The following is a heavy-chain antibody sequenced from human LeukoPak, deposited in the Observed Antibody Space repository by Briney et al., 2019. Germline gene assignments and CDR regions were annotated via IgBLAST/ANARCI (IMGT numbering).Heavy chain of an antibody. D-gene: IGHD5-18*01. CDR3: ARQIQLTSNADY. CDR1: GYSFTSFW. Sequence: GESLKISCKGSGYSFTSFWIAWVRQMPGKGLEWMGIIYPGDSDTRYSPSFQGQVTISVDKSITTAYLQWSSLKASDTAFYYCARQIQLTSNADYWGPGTLVTVSS. V-gene: IGHV5-51*01. J-gene: IGHJ4*02. CDR2: IYPGDSDT.